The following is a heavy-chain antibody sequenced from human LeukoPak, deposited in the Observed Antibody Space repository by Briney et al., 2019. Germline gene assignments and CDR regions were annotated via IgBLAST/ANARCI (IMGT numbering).Heavy chain of an antibody. CDR1: GFTFSSYW. Sequence: GGSLRLSCAASGFTFSSYWMSWVRQAPGKGLEWVANIKQDGSEKYYVDSVKGRLTISRDNAKNSLYLQMNSLRAEDTAVYYCARDSRCSSTSCYLWISYYYGMDVWGQGTTVTVSS. CDR2: IKQDGSEK. CDR3: ARDSRCSSTSCYLWISYYYGMDV. V-gene: IGHV3-7*01. D-gene: IGHD2-2*01. J-gene: IGHJ6*02.